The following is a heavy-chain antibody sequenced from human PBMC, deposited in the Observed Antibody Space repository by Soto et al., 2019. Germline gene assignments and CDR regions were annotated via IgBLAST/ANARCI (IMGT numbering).Heavy chain of an antibody. Sequence: TLSLTCAVSGGSISSGGYSWSWIRQPPGKGLEWIGYIYHSGSTYYNPSLKSRVTISVDRSKNQFSLKLSSVTAADTAVYYCARGGCSSTSCYKADAWFDPWGQGTLVTVSS. V-gene: IGHV4-30-2*01. CDR3: ARGGCSSTSCYKADAWFDP. CDR1: GGSISSGGYS. CDR2: IYHSGST. D-gene: IGHD2-2*02. J-gene: IGHJ5*02.